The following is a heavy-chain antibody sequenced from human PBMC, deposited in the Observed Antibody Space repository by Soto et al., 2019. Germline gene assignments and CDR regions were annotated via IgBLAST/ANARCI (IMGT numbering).Heavy chain of an antibody. J-gene: IGHJ4*02. CDR2: IIPILGTA. CDR1: GGTFSSYA. CDR3: ARDEGYDSSGYYYGPWDY. V-gene: IGHV1-69*13. Sequence: SVKVSCKASGGTFSSYAISWVRQAPGQGLEWMGGIIPILGTANYAQKFQGRVTITADESTSTAYMELSSLRSEDTAVYYCARDEGYDSSGYYYGPWDYWGQGTLVTVSS. D-gene: IGHD3-22*01.